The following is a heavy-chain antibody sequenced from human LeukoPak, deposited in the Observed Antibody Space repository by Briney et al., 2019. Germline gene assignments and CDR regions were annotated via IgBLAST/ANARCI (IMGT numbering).Heavy chain of an antibody. CDR2: INSDGSII. CDR1: GFTFSFYW. Sequence: GGSLRLSCAAPGFTFSFYWMHWVRQAPGKGLVWVSHINSDGSIILYADSAKGRFTVSRDNAKNTLYLQMNSLRAEDTAVYYCAKVDKGYCSGGSCYGVFDIWGQGTMVTVSS. D-gene: IGHD2-15*01. CDR3: AKVDKGYCSGGSCYGVFDI. J-gene: IGHJ3*02. V-gene: IGHV3-74*03.